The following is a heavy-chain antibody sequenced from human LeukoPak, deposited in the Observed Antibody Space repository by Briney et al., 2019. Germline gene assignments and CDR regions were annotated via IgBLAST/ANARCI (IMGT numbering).Heavy chain of an antibody. D-gene: IGHD6-13*01. CDR1: GYTFTGYY. J-gene: IGHJ4*02. V-gene: IGHV1-18*04. CDR2: ISAYNGNT. CDR3: ASSGYSSSWGSLGYFDY. Sequence: ASVKVSCKASGYTFTGYYMHWVRQAPGQGLEWMGWISAYNGNTNYAQKLQGRVTMTTDTSTSTAYMELRSLRSDDTAVYYCASSGYSSSWGSLGYFDYWGQGTLVTVSS.